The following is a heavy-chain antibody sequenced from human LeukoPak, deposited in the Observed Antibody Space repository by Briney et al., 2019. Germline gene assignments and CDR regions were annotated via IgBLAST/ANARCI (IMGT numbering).Heavy chain of an antibody. D-gene: IGHD4-17*01. CDR1: GFTFSSYW. J-gene: IGHJ4*02. Sequence: GGSLRLSCAASGFTFSSYWMNWARQAPGKGLEWVSSIRSRGNYVYYADAVKGRFTASRDNARNSLYLQINNLRAEDTAVYFCARDHGDSDYWGQGTLVTVSS. V-gene: IGHV3-21*01. CDR3: ARDHGDSDY. CDR2: IRSRGNYV.